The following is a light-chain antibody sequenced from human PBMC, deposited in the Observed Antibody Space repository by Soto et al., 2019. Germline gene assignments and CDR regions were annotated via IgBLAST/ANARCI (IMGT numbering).Light chain of an antibody. CDR3: QQYGSSPPIT. CDR1: QSVNNN. J-gene: IGKJ5*01. V-gene: IGKV3-15*01. Sequence: EIVMTQSPATLSVSPGESATLSCRASQSVNNNLAWYQQRPGQAPSLLIYGASTRATGIPARFSGSGSGTEFTLTISSLQSEDFAVYYCQQYGSSPPITFGQGTRLEIK. CDR2: GAS.